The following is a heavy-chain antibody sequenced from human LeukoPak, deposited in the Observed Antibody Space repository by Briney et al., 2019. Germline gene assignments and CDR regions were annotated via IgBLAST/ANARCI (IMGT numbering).Heavy chain of an antibody. CDR2: INPNSGNT. Sequence: ASVTVSCKASGYTFTGYYMHWVRQAPGQGLEWMGWINPNSGNTHYGQKFQDRVTMTRDTSISTAYMELNSLRSDDTAVYYCAREGAAAEDVNWFDPWGQGTLVTVSS. V-gene: IGHV1-2*02. D-gene: IGHD6-25*01. CDR1: GYTFTGYY. CDR3: AREGAAAEDVNWFDP. J-gene: IGHJ5*02.